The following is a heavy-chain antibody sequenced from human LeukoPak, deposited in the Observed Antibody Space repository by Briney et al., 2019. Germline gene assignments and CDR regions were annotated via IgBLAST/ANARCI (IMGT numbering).Heavy chain of an antibody. J-gene: IGHJ5*02. D-gene: IGHD2-15*01. CDR1: GGSISSSNFY. V-gene: IGHV4-39*07. CDR3: AREHCSGGSCTDSRFDP. CDR2: IYYSGNT. Sequence: PSETLSLTCTVSGGSISSSNFYWDWFRQPPGKGLVWIGNIYYSGNTYYNSSLKSRVTISVDTSKNQFSLKLTSVTAADTAVYYCAREHCSGGSCTDSRFDPWGQGTLVTVSS.